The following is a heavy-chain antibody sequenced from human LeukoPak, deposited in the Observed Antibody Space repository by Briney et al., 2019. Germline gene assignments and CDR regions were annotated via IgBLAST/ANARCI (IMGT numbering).Heavy chain of an antibody. V-gene: IGHV3-30-3*01. J-gene: IGHJ4*02. D-gene: IGHD3-10*01. CDR2: ISYDGSNK. CDR3: ARGWGNYYNVKDY. Sequence: GGALRLSCAASGFTFSSYAMHWVRQAPGKGLEWVAVISYDGSNKYYADSVKGRFTISTDNSKNTLYLQMNSLRAEDTAVYYRARGWGNYYNVKDYRGQGTLVTVSS. CDR1: GFTFSSYA.